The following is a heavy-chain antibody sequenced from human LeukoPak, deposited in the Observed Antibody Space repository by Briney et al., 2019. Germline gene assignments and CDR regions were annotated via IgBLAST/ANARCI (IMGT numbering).Heavy chain of an antibody. J-gene: IGHJ4*02. D-gene: IGHD5-18*01. Sequence: SGTLSLTCAVSGGSISSGDYYWSWIRQPPGKGLEWIGYIYYSGSAYYNPSLKSRVTISVDTSKNQFSLKLSSVTAADTAVCYCASSQLWEDYYFDYWGQGTLVTVSS. CDR1: GGSISSGDYY. CDR3: ASSQLWEDYYFDY. V-gene: IGHV4-30-4*01. CDR2: IYYSGSA.